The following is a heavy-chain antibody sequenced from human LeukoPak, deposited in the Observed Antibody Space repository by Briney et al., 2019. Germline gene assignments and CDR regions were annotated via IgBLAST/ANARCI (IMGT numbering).Heavy chain of an antibody. D-gene: IGHD2-2*01. J-gene: IGHJ4*02. V-gene: IGHV1-8*01. CDR3: ARVGYCSSTSYYRY. Sequence: ASVKVSCKASGYTFTSYDINWVRQATGQGPEWMGWMNPNSGNTGYAQKFQGRVTMTRNTSISTAYMELSSLRSEDTAVYYCARVGYCSSTSYYRYWGQGTLVTVSS. CDR2: MNPNSGNT. CDR1: GYTFTSYD.